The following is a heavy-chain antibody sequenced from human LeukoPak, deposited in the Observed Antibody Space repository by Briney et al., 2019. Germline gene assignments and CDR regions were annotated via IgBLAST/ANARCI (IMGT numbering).Heavy chain of an antibody. CDR3: ASDSYSSGWNPVDGMDV. D-gene: IGHD6-19*01. J-gene: IGHJ6*02. CDR1: GFTVSSYY. Sequence: GGSLRLSCAASGFTVSSYYLSWVRQAPGKGLEWVSVICSDGSTYYEESVKGGFTISTGNSKNTLHLQMNRLRAVDTAVYYCASDSYSSGWNPVDGMDVWGQGTTVTVSS. V-gene: IGHV3-66*02. CDR2: ICSDGST.